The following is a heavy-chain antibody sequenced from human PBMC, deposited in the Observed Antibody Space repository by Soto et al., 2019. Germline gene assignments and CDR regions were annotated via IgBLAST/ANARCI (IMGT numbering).Heavy chain of an antibody. CDR3: AKYRTHYRAPHYYDRSGSRRPSFDY. J-gene: IGHJ4*02. D-gene: IGHD3-22*01. CDR2: ISYAGPNE. CDR1: GFTFSAYG. V-gene: IGHV3-30*18. Sequence: QVQLVVSGGGVVQPGRSLRLSCAASGFTFSAYGMHWVRQAPGKGLEWVAIISYAGPNEYYADSVKGRFTISRENSKNTVYLQMNSLRVEDTAVYYCAKYRTHYRAPHYYDRSGSRRPSFDYCGQGTQVTVSS.